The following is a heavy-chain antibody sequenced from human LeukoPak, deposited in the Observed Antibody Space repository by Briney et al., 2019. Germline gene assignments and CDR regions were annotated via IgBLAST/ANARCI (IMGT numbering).Heavy chain of an antibody. Sequence: GGSLRLSCAASGFTFSSYSMNWVRQAPGKGLEWVSSISSSSSYIYYADSVKGRFTISRDNSENSLYLQMDSLTAEDTAVYYCTREGSQWDFLVDYWGQGTRVAVSP. CDR1: GFTFSSYS. J-gene: IGHJ4*02. CDR3: TREGSQWDFLVDY. D-gene: IGHD2/OR15-2a*01. CDR2: ISSSSSYI. V-gene: IGHV3-21*01.